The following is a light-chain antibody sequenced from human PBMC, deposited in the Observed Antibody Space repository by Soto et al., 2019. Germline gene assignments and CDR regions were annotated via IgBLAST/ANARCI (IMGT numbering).Light chain of an antibody. Sequence: EIVLTQSPGTLSLSPGERATLSCRASQSVNSNYSAWYQQKPGHVPRPLIYGASIRAAVVPDRLSGSGSGTDFSLTISSLEPEDYAAYYYQQYGTSPHTFGQGTKLEIK. J-gene: IGKJ2*01. CDR3: QQYGTSPHT. CDR2: GAS. CDR1: QSVNSNY. V-gene: IGKV3-20*01.